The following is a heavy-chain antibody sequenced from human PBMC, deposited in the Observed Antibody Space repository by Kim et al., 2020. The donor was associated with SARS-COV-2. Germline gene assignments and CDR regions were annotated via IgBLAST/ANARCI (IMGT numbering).Heavy chain of an antibody. CDR1: GYTFSNYG. D-gene: IGHD3-10*01. V-gene: IGHV1-18*04. J-gene: IGHJ6*02. CDR2: ISGHNGNT. Sequence: ASVKVSCKPTGYTFSNYGINWVRQAPGQGPEWMGWISGHNGNTKYSEKFQGRVSMTTDTSTTTVYLELRSLRSDDTAVYFCARDRDECPDGSGKTRYCFYYYHGMDVWGQGTTVTVSS. CDR3: ARDRDECPDGSGKTRYCFYYYHGMDV.